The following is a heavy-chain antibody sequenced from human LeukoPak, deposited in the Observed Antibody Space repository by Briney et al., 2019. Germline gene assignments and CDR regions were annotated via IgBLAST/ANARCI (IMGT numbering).Heavy chain of an antibody. CDR2: ISYDGSVK. Sequence: GGSLRLSCAASGFMFSRFWMTWVRQAPGKGLEWVAVISYDGSVKHYADSVRGRFTISRDNSKSTLFLQMNSLRTDDTSVYFCAKFAYNWNAPDGFDMWGQGTMVIVSS. CDR1: GFMFSRFW. CDR3: AKFAYNWNAPDGFDM. J-gene: IGHJ3*02. V-gene: IGHV3-30*18. D-gene: IGHD1-1*01.